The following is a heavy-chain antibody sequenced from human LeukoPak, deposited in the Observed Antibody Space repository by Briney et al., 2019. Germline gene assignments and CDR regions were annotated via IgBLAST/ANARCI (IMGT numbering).Heavy chain of an antibody. CDR2: INTNTGNP. V-gene: IGHV7-4-1*02. D-gene: IGHD4-17*01. Sequence: PMASVKVSCKASGYTFTSYAMNWVRQAPGQGLEWMGWINTNTGNPTYAQGFTGRFVFSLDTSVSTAYLQISSLKAEDTAVYYCARYGSPIHYYYMDVWGKGTTVTVSS. J-gene: IGHJ6*03. CDR1: GYTFTSYA. CDR3: ARYGSPIHYYYMDV.